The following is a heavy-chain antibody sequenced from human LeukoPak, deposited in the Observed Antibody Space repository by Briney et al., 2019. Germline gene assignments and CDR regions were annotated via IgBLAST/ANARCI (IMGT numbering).Heavy chain of an antibody. CDR2: INYSGNT. J-gene: IGHJ4*02. Sequence: SETLSLTCTVSGGSISSSSYYWGWIRQPPGKGLEWIGSINYSGNTYYNSSLKSRVTMSVDTSKNQLSLKLSSVTATDTAVYYCARHRYGTFDYWGQGTLVTVSS. CDR1: GGSISSSSYY. V-gene: IGHV4-39*01. CDR3: ARHRYGTFDY. D-gene: IGHD2-8*01.